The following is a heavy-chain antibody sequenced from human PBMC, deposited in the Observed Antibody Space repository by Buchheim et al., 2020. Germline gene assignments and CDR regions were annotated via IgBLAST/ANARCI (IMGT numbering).Heavy chain of an antibody. V-gene: IGHV3-7*01. D-gene: IGHD6-19*01. CDR3: ARAAGIIAVAGADFDY. CDR2: IKQDGSEK. Sequence: EVQLVESGGGLVQPGGSLRLSCAASGFTFSGYWMSWVRQAPGKGLEWVANIKQDGSEKYYVDSVKGRFTISRDNAKNSLYLQMNSLRAEDTAVYYCARAAGIIAVAGADFDYWGQGTL. J-gene: IGHJ4*02. CDR1: GFTFSGYW.